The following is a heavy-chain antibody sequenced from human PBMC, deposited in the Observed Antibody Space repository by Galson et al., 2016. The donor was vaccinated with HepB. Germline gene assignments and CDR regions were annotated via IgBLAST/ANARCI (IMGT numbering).Heavy chain of an antibody. V-gene: IGHV4-61*02. D-gene: IGHD6-19*01. Sequence: TLSLTCTVSGGSISTAGYYWAWIRQPAGKGLEWIGRIYSSGSTDYNSSLKSRVTISVDTSKNQFSLNLTSVTAVDTAVYYCARDRGSGGPEDYWGQGTLVTVSS. CDR3: ARDRGSGGPEDY. CDR1: GGSISTAGYY. J-gene: IGHJ4*02. CDR2: IYSSGST.